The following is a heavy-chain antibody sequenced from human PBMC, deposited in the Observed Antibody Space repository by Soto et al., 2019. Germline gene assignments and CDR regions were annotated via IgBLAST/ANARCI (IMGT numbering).Heavy chain of an antibody. CDR1: GGTFSSYA. Sequence: QVQLVQSGAEVKKPGSSVKVSCKASGGTFSSYAISWVRQAPGQGLEWMGGINPIFGTANYAQKFQGRVTITADESTSTAYMELSSLRTEDTAVYYCARGLWSGGSCYFDYWGQGTPVTVSS. J-gene: IGHJ4*02. D-gene: IGHD2-15*01. V-gene: IGHV1-69*01. CDR2: INPIFGTA. CDR3: ARGLWSGGSCYFDY.